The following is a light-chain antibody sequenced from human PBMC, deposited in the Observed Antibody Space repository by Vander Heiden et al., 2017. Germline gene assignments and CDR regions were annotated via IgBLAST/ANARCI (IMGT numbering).Light chain of an antibody. V-gene: IGKV3-15*01. Sequence: IVMTQSPPTLSVSAGERATLSCRASQSIGNLLAWYQQRPGQAPRLLIYAASSRATGIPARFSGSGSGTEFSLTISSLQSEDFAAYYCQQHHAWPLTFGGGTKVGIK. CDR2: AAS. CDR1: QSIGNL. CDR3: QQHHAWPLT. J-gene: IGKJ4*01.